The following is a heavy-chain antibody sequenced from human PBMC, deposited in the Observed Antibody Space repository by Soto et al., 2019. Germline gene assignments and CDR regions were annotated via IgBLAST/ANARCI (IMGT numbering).Heavy chain of an antibody. CDR2: ISSSSSYI. CDR1: GFTFSSYS. CDR3: AREDIVLVPAAPATNCGMDV. V-gene: IGHV3-21*01. Sequence: PGGSLRLSCAASGFTFSSYSMNWVRQAPGKGLEWVPSISSSSSYIYYADSVKGRFTISRDNAKNSLYLQMNSLRAEDTAVYYCAREDIVLVPAAPATNCGMDVWGQGTTVTVSS. J-gene: IGHJ6*02. D-gene: IGHD2-2*01.